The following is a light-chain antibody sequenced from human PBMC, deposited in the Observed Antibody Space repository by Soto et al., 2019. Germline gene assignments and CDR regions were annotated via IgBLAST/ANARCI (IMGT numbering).Light chain of an antibody. CDR1: QSVSSSY. J-gene: IGKJ5*01. V-gene: IGKV3-20*01. CDR2: GAS. Sequence: EIVLTQSPGTLSLSPGERATLSCRASQSVSSSYLAWYQQKPGQAPRLLTYGASSRATGIPDRFSGSGSGTDFTLIINRLEPEDVAIYYCQQYGGSPRITFGQGTRLEIK. CDR3: QQYGGSPRIT.